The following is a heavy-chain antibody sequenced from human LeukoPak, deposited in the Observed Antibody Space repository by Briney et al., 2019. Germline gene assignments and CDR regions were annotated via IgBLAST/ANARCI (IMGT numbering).Heavy chain of an antibody. CDR3: ARHPMAAAGFDY. Sequence: SETLSLTCTVSAGSISSGDYYWSWLRQPPGKGLEWIGYIYYSGSTYYNPSLKSRVTISVDTSKNQFSLKLSSVTAADTAVYYCARHPMAAAGFDYWGQGTLVTVSS. D-gene: IGHD6-13*01. CDR1: AGSISSGDYY. J-gene: IGHJ4*02. CDR2: IYYSGST. V-gene: IGHV4-30-4*08.